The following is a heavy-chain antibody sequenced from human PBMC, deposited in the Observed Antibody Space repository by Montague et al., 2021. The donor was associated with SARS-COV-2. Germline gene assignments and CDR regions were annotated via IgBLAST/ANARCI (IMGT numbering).Heavy chain of an antibody. CDR3: ARHTRGWQPLDF. V-gene: IGHV4-39*01. Sequence: SETLSLTCSVSSGSIISSGYYWGWIRQPPGKELEWIGNIYYSGTTYYNPSLQSRGTISVDTSRSQFSLKLTSVTAADTAVYYCARHTRGWQPLDFWGQGTLVTVSS. J-gene: IGHJ4*02. CDR1: SGSIISSGYY. CDR2: IYYSGTT. D-gene: IGHD6-19*01.